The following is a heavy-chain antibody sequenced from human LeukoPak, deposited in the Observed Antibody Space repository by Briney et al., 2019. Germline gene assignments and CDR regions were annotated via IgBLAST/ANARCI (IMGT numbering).Heavy chain of an antibody. CDR1: GFTFSSYS. CDR3: ARDGRRDGYNYGFDY. Sequence: GGSLRLSCAASGFTFSSYSMNWVRQAPGKGLEWVSSISSSSSYIYYADSVKGRFTISRDNAKNSLYLQMNSLRAGDTAVYYCARDGRRDGYNYGFDYWGQGTLVTVSS. CDR2: ISSSSSYI. J-gene: IGHJ4*02. V-gene: IGHV3-21*01. D-gene: IGHD5-24*01.